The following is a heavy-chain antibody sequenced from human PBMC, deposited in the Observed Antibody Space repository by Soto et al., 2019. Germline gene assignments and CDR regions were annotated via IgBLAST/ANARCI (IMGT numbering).Heavy chain of an antibody. D-gene: IGHD3-22*01. CDR3: AKDLNQVDSSGFEFDY. CDR1: GFPFSGYS. V-gene: IGHV3-23*01. Sequence: GGSMRLSCAASGFPFSGYSMSWVRQAPGKGLEWVSAISGSGGSTYYADSVKGRFTISRDNSKNTLYLQMNSLRAEDTAVYYCAKDLNQVDSSGFEFDYWGQGTLVTSPQ. CDR2: ISGSGGST. J-gene: IGHJ4*02.